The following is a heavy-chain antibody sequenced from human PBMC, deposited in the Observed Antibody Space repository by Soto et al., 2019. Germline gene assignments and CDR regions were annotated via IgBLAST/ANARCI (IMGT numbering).Heavy chain of an antibody. D-gene: IGHD5-12*01. Sequence: QVQLVQSGGEVKKPGASVKVSCKASGYTFTIYGINWVRQAPGQGLEWMGWISPDNGNTNYAQKLQGRVTMTTDTATSTAYMELRRLRSDDTAVAYCARALGYSGYAGMDVWGQGTTVTVSS. CDR3: ARALGYSGYAGMDV. CDR2: ISPDNGNT. J-gene: IGHJ6*02. CDR1: GYTFTIYG. V-gene: IGHV1-18*01.